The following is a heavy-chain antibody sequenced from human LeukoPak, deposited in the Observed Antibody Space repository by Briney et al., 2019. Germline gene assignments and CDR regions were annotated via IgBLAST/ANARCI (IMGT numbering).Heavy chain of an antibody. CDR2: IIPIFGTA. CDR1: GGTFSSYA. J-gene: IGHJ5*02. CDR3: ARDLRDSSSWVWFDP. V-gene: IGHV1-69*05. D-gene: IGHD6-13*01. Sequence: ASVKVSCKAPGGTFSSYAISWVRQAPGQGLEWMGRIIPIFGTANYAQKFQGRVTITTDESTSTAYMELSSLRSEDTAVYYCARDLRDSSSWVWFDPWGQGTLVTVSS.